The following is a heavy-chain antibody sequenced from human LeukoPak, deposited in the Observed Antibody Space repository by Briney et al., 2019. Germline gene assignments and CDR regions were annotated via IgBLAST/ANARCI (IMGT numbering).Heavy chain of an antibody. V-gene: IGHV4-59*02. D-gene: IGHD3-10*01. J-gene: IGHJ4*02. Sequence: SETLSLTCTVSGGSVSRSYWSWIRQPPGKGLEWVGYIYSRGNTNYNPSLKNRVTISLDTSKNQFSLRLTSVTAADTAVYYCANLDGPGSYFDNWGRGTLVTVSS. CDR3: ANLDGPGSYFDN. CDR2: IYSRGNT. CDR1: GGSVSRSY.